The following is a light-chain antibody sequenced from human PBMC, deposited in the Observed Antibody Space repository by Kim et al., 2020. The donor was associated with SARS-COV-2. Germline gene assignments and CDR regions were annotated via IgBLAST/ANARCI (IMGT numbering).Light chain of an antibody. CDR2: GAS. CDR3: QQYSTLPLT. V-gene: IGKV3-20*01. Sequence: ENVLTQSPGTLSLSPGERVTLSCRASQSVSNNLLAWYQQKPGQPPRLLIYGASSRATGIPDRFSGSGSGTDFTLTISRLEPEDFAVYYCQQYSTLPLTFGGGTKVDIK. CDR1: QSVSNNL. J-gene: IGKJ4*01.